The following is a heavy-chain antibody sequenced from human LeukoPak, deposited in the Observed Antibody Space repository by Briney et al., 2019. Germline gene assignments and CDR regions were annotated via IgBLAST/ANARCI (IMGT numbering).Heavy chain of an antibody. D-gene: IGHD5-18*01. V-gene: IGHV3-30-3*01. CDR3: ARDSVGYSSLFDY. CDR2: ISYDGSNK. CDR1: GFTFSSYW. Sequence: GGSLRLSCAASGFTFSSYWMHWVRQAPGKGLEWVAVISYDGSNKYYADSVKGRFTISRDNSKNTLYLQMNSLRAEDTAVYYCARDSVGYSSLFDYWGQGTLVTVSS. J-gene: IGHJ4*02.